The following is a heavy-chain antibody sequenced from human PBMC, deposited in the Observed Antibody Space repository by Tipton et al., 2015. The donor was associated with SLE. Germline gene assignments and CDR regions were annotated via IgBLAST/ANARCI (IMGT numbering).Heavy chain of an antibody. CDR1: GGSISSYY. J-gene: IGHJ3*02. D-gene: IGHD6-13*01. CDR2: INHSGST. V-gene: IGHV4-34*01. Sequence: TLSLTCTVSGGSISSYYWSWIRQPPGKGLEWIGEINHSGSTNYNPSLKSRVTISVDTSKNQFSLKLSSVTAADTAVYYCARLGQQLAAFDIWGQGTMVTVSS. CDR3: ARLGQQLAAFDI.